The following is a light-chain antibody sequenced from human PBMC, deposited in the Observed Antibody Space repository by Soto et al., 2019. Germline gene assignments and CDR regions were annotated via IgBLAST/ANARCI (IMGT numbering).Light chain of an antibody. V-gene: IGLV2-14*01. CDR3: SSYTSSSLDV. CDR1: SSDVGGYNY. Sequence: QSALTQPASVSGSPGQSITISCTGTSSDVGGYNYVSWYQQHPGKAPKLMIYDVSNRPSGVSNRFSGSKSGNTASLTNSGLQAEDEADYYCSSYTSSSLDVFGTVTKLTVL. CDR2: DVS. J-gene: IGLJ1*01.